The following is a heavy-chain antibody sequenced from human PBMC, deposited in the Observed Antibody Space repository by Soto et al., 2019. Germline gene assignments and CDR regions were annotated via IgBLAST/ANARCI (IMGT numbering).Heavy chain of an antibody. Sequence: SETLSLTCTVSGGSISSDYYYWSWIRQPPGKGLEWIGYIYYSGRTAYNPSLKSRIIISIDTSKNQFSLSLNSLNAADTAVYYCAGELSNSPEYFDFWGLGTMVTVS. D-gene: IGHD6-6*01. CDR1: GGSISSDYYY. CDR2: IYYSGRT. J-gene: IGHJ4*02. CDR3: AGELSNSPEYFDF. V-gene: IGHV4-30-4*01.